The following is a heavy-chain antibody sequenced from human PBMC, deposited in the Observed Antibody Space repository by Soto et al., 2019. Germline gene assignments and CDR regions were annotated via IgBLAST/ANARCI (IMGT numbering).Heavy chain of an antibody. D-gene: IGHD2-15*01. CDR2: ISGSGSTI. V-gene: IGHV3-48*03. Sequence: GGSLRLSCAASGFTFSRYEMNWVRQAPGKGLEWVSYISGSGSTIYYADSVKGRFTISRDNAKNSLYLQMNSLRAEDTAVYYCARGGCSGGSCYSNYFDYWGQGTRVTVPS. CDR1: GFTFSRYE. J-gene: IGHJ4*02. CDR3: ARGGCSGGSCYSNYFDY.